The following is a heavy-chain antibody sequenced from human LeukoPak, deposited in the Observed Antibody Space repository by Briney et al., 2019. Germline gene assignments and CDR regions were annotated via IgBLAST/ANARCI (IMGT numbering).Heavy chain of an antibody. CDR1: GCSISSGDYH. V-gene: IGHV4-30-4*01. CDR2: IDCSRNT. Sequence: SQTLSLTCTVSGCSISSGDYHWSRLRQPPGKGLEWVGYIDCSRNTYYNSSLESLVTISVNTYKNQYLLKLSPVTAADAAVYYCANLDVWGEGTTVTASS. CDR3: ANLDV. J-gene: IGHJ6*04.